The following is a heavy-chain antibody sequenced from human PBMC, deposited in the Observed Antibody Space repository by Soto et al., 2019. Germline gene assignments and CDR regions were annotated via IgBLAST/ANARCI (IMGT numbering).Heavy chain of an antibody. CDR3: VKDTSTWASTYFDY. CDR1: GFTFSSYA. J-gene: IGHJ4*02. CDR2: ISVSGSTT. Sequence: EVQLLESGGGLVQPGGSLRLSCAASGFTFSSYAMSWVRQAPGKGLEWVSVISVSGSTTSHADFVEGRFTISRDNSKNTLYLQMNSSRAEDTAVYYCVKDTSTWASTYFDYWGQGTLVTVSS. D-gene: IGHD3-3*01. V-gene: IGHV3-23*01.